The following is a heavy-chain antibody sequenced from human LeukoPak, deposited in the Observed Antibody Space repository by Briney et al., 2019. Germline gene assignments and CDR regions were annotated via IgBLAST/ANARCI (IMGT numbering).Heavy chain of an antibody. Sequence: SETLSLTCTVSGGSISSYYWSWIRQPPGKGLEGIGYIYYSGSTNYNPSLKSRVTISVDTSKNQFSLKLSSVTAADTAVYYCARREISSGYVYYFDYWGQGTLVTVSS. D-gene: IGHD3-22*01. J-gene: IGHJ4*02. CDR2: IYYSGST. CDR3: ARREISSGYVYYFDY. V-gene: IGHV4-59*01. CDR1: GGSISSYY.